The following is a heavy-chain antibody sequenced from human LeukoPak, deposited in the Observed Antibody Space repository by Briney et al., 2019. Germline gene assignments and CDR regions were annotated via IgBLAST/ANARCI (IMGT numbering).Heavy chain of an antibody. CDR2: IYPNRGGT. CDR1: GYTFTGYY. D-gene: IGHD1-26*01. V-gene: IGHV1-2*02. Sequence: ASAKVSSTPSGYTFTGYYMYSGRHAPGQGLEWMGWIYPNRGGTNYAQTLQGRVTLARETTISTAYMEMSRLRYDETAVYYGAKFRAGATYCYYYMDDWGKGTTVTVSS. J-gene: IGHJ6*03. CDR3: AKFRAGATYCYYYMDD.